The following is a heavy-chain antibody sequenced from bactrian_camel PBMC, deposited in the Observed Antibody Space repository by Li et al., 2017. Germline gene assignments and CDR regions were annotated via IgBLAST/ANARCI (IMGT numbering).Heavy chain of an antibody. CDR2: IESDGST. CDR1: GSGYISGTAC. J-gene: IGHJ4*01. D-gene: IGHD4*01. V-gene: IGHV3S53*01. Sequence: HVQLVESGGGSVNAGGSLTLSCVASGSGYISGTACMGWSRRAPGKEREGVAGIESDGSTSYADSVKGRFAVSQDNADGTLYLQMNSLKPEDTGTYYCAAKTPDCTYLDYDLSPGDYHNWGQGTQVTVS. CDR3: AAKTPDCTYLDYDLSPGDYHN.